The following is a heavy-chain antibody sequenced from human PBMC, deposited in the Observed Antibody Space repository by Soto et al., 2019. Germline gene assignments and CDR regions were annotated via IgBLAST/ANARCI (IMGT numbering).Heavy chain of an antibody. J-gene: IGHJ5*02. CDR2: ISAYNGNT. CDR1: GYSFTSYG. D-gene: IGHD3-22*01. CDR3: ARDVVDFHYYDSSVENIGTNWFDP. Sequence: GASVKVSCKADGYSFTSYGISWVRQAPGQGLEWMGWISAYNGNTNYAQKLQGRVTMTTDTSTSTAYMELRSLRSDDTAVYYCARDVVDFHYYDSSVENIGTNWFDPWGQGTLVTVSS. V-gene: IGHV1-18*01.